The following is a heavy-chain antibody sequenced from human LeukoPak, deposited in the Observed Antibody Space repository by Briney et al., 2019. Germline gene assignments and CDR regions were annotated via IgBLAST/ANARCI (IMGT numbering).Heavy chain of an antibody. CDR3: AIGPGGVFHY. CDR2: IYSGGTT. Sequence: GGSLRLSCAASGFTFSSNYMSWVRQAPGKGLEWVSIIYSGGTTYYADSVKGRFTISRDNSKNTLYLQMNSLRAEDTAVYYCAIGPGGVFHYWGQGTLVIVSS. D-gene: IGHD4-23*01. CDR1: GFTFSSNY. V-gene: IGHV3-53*01. J-gene: IGHJ4*02.